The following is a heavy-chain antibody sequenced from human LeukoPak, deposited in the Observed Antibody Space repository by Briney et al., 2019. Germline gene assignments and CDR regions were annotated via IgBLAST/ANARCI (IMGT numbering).Heavy chain of an antibody. Sequence: GESLKISCKAFGYSFTAYWIGWVRQMPGKGLEWMGIIYPGDSDIRYSPSFQGQVTISADKSISTAYLQWSSLKASDTAMYFCARRGGSLNYFDYWGQGTLVTVSS. CDR1: GYSFTAYW. CDR3: ARRGGSLNYFDY. V-gene: IGHV5-51*01. J-gene: IGHJ4*02. D-gene: IGHD1-26*01. CDR2: IYPGDSDI.